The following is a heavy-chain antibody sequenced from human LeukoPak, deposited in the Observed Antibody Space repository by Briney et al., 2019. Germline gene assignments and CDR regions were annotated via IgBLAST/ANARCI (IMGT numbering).Heavy chain of an antibody. CDR2: IDPSDSYT. Sequence: GESLKISCKGSGYSFTSYWISWVRQMPGKGLEWMGRIDPSDSYTNYSPSFQGHVTISADKSISTAYLQWSSLKASDTAMFYCATSVGAEYFQHWGQGTLVTVSS. J-gene: IGHJ1*01. CDR1: GYSFTSYW. V-gene: IGHV5-10-1*01. CDR3: ATSVGAEYFQH.